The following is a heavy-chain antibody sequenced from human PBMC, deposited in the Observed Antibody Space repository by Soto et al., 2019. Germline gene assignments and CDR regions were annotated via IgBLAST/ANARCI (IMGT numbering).Heavy chain of an antibody. Sequence: EVQLVESGGGLVKPGGSLRLSCAASGFTFSSYSMNRVRQAPGKGLEWVSSISSSSSYIYYADSVKGRFTISRDNAKNSLYLQLNSLRAEDTAVYYCAIYCSGGSCSETYSYYGMDVWGQGTTVTVSS. D-gene: IGHD2-15*01. CDR2: ISSSSSYI. CDR1: GFTFSSYS. V-gene: IGHV3-21*01. CDR3: AIYCSGGSCSETYSYYGMDV. J-gene: IGHJ6*02.